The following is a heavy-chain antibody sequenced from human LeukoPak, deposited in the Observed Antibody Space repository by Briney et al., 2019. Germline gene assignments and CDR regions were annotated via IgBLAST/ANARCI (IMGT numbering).Heavy chain of an antibody. CDR3: ATSSHDLLDTDY. CDR1: AGSISSYY. J-gene: IGHJ4*02. D-gene: IGHD3-22*01. Sequence: SETLSLTCTVSAGSISSYYWSWIRQPPGKGLEWIGYIYNSGSTNYNPSLRRRVTISVDTSKKQFSLKLSSVTAADTAVYYCATSSHDLLDTDYWGQGTLVTVSS. CDR2: IYNSGST. V-gene: IGHV4-59*01.